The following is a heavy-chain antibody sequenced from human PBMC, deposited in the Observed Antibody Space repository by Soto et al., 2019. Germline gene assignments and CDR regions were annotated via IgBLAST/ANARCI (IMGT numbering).Heavy chain of an antibody. D-gene: IGHD6-19*01. J-gene: IGHJ4*02. V-gene: IGHV4-59*01. CDR2: ISFSGST. Sequence: QVQLQESVPGLVKPSETLSLTCTVSGDSMNPYYWSWIRQPPGKGLEWIGYISFSGSTNFNPSLKSRVTLSLGPSKMQFVLKPTSVTAADTAVYYCARAWAVPGSHWGDWRRGTLVTVSS. CDR3: ARAWAVPGSHWGD. CDR1: GDSMNPYY.